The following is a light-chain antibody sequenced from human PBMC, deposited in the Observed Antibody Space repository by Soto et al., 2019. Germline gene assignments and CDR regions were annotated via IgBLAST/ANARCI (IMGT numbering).Light chain of an antibody. CDR3: QQSFTVPIT. V-gene: IGKV1-39*01. J-gene: IGKJ5*01. Sequence: DIQMTQSPSFLSASVGDRVTITCRASQSIAGYLSWYQQKPGKAPKFLIYSASSLQRGVPSRFSGSGSGTDFTLTITGVQPEDFATYYCQQSFTVPITFGQGTRLEIK. CDR1: QSIAGY. CDR2: SAS.